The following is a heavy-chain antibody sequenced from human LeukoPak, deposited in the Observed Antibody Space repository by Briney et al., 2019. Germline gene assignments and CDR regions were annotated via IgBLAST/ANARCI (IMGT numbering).Heavy chain of an antibody. CDR2: INPSGGST. Sequence: GASVKVSCKASGYTFTRYYMHLVRQAPGQGLEWMGIINPSGGSTSYAQKFQGRVTMTRDTSTSTVYMELSSLRSEDTAVYYCAREGVYCSSTSCLGWFDPWGQGTLVTVSS. J-gene: IGHJ5*02. D-gene: IGHD2-2*01. CDR1: GYTFTRYY. V-gene: IGHV1-46*01. CDR3: AREGVYCSSTSCLGWFDP.